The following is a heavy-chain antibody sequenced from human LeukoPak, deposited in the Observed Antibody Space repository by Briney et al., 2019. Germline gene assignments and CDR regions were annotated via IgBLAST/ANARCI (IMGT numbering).Heavy chain of an antibody. CDR1: GYAFTSYG. CDR3: ARAGRTNRIAAARYYYGMDV. V-gene: IGHV1-18*01. CDR2: IIAYNGNT. D-gene: IGHD6-13*01. J-gene: IGHJ6*02. Sequence: ASVKVSCKASGYAFTSYGISWVRQAPGQGLEWMGWIIAYNGNTNYAQNLQGRVTMTTDTSTSTAYMELRSLRADDTAVYYCARAGRTNRIAAARYYYGMDVWGQGTTVTVSS.